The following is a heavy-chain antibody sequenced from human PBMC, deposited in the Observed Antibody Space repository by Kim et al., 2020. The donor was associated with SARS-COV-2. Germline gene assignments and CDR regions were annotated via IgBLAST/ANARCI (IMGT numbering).Heavy chain of an antibody. Sequence: VDFVKGRFTIPGDNHKNSLYLRMNSLRAEDTAVYYCARVRASGWYDYFDYWGQGTLVTVSS. D-gene: IGHD6-19*01. CDR3: ARVRASGWYDYFDY. V-gene: IGHV3-7*01. J-gene: IGHJ4*02.